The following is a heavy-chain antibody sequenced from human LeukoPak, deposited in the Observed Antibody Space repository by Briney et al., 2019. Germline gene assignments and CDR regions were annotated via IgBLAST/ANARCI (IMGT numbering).Heavy chain of an antibody. J-gene: IGHJ4*02. CDR1: GGSFSGYY. Sequence: PSETLSLTCAVYGGSFSGYYWSWIRQPPGKGLEWIGEINHSGSTYYNPSLKSRVTISVDTSKNQFSLKLSSVTAADTAVYYCARERTLFPGDSNGYFDYWGQGTLVTVSS. CDR3: ARERTLFPGDSNGYFDY. D-gene: IGHD3-22*01. CDR2: INHSGST. V-gene: IGHV4-34*01.